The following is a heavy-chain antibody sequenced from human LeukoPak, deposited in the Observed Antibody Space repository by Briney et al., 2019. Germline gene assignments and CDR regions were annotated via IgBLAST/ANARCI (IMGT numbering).Heavy chain of an antibody. CDR1: GFTFSSYW. V-gene: IGHV3-9*03. CDR3: AKDIGPLGLWSFQH. Sequence: GGSLRLSCAASGFTFSSYWMSWVRQAPGKGLEWVSGISWNSGSIGYADSVKGRFTISRDNAKNSLYLQMNSLRAEDMALYYCAKDIGPLGLWSFQHWGQGTLVTVSS. D-gene: IGHD4/OR15-4a*01. CDR2: ISWNSGSI. J-gene: IGHJ1*01.